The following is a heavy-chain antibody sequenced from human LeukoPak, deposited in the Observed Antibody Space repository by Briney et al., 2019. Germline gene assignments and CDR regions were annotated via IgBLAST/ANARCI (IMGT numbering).Heavy chain of an antibody. D-gene: IGHD3-3*01. V-gene: IGHV1-24*01. Sequence: ASVKVSCKLSGHTGIELSMRWVRQVPGKGLEWMGGFDPEDGETKYAQKFQGRVTMTEDTSTDTAYMELSRLTSEDTAVYYCATHTISGAVTYASLIWGRGTLVTVSS. CDR2: FDPEDGET. CDR1: GHTGIELS. J-gene: IGHJ3*02. CDR3: ATHTISGAVTYASLI.